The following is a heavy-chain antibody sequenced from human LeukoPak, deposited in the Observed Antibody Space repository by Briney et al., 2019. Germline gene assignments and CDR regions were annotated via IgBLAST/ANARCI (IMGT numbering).Heavy chain of an antibody. Sequence: PSETLSLTCTVSGGSISSYYWSWIRQPPGKGLEWIGYIYYSGSTNYNPSLKSRVTISVDTSKNQFSLKLSSVTAADTAVYYCGGAPLRGYSGYPSSYWGQGTLVTVSS. V-gene: IGHV4-59*01. J-gene: IGHJ4*02. CDR3: GGAPLRGYSGYPSSY. CDR2: IYYSGST. D-gene: IGHD5-12*01. CDR1: GGSISSYY.